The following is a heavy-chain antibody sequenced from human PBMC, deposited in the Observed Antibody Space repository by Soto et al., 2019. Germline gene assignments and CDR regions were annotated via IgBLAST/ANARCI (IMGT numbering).Heavy chain of an antibody. CDR2: MNPNSGNT. CDR3: ARAYDFWSGYNYYYYMDV. CDR1: GYTFTSYD. D-gene: IGHD3-3*01. V-gene: IGHV1-8*01. J-gene: IGHJ6*03. Sequence: GASVKVSCKASGYTFTSYDINWVRQATGQGLGWMGWMNPNSGNTGYAQKFQGRVTMTRNTSISTAYMELSSLRSEDTAVYYCARAYDFWSGYNYYYYMDVWGKGTTVTVSS.